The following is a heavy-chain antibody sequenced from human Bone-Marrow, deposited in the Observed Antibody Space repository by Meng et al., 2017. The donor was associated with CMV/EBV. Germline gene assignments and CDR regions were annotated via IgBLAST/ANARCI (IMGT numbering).Heavy chain of an antibody. CDR3: AKDSTVNPPYYYYYYGMDV. J-gene: IGHJ6*02. Sequence: GGSLRLSCAASGFTFSSYAMHWVRQAPGKGLEWVAVISYDGSNKYYADAVKGRFTISRDNSKNTLYLQMNSLRAEDTAVYYCAKDSTVNPPYYYYYYGMDVWGQGTTVTVSS. D-gene: IGHD4-11*01. CDR1: GFTFSSYA. V-gene: IGHV3-30*04. CDR2: ISYDGSNK.